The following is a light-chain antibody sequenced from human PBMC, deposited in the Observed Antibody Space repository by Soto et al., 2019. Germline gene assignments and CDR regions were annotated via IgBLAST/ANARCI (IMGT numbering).Light chain of an antibody. CDR1: SGHSSYA. Sequence: QPVLTQSPSASASLGASVKLTCTLSSGHSSYAIAWHQKQPGKGPRYLMDLNNDGSHTTGDGIPDRFSGSSSGADRFLIISSLPSEDEADYYCQTWGTGFQFFGGGTQLTVL. CDR3: QTWGTGFQF. CDR2: LNNDGSH. V-gene: IGLV4-69*01. J-gene: IGLJ7*01.